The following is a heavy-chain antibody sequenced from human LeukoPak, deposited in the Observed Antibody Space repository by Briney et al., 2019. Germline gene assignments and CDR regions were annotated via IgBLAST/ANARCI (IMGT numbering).Heavy chain of an antibody. Sequence: PGGSLRLSCAASGFTFSSNAMSWVRQAPGKGLEWVSAISGGDARTYYADSVKGRFTISRDNSKNTLYLQMSSLRAEDTAVYYCAKPLSGWYSFDYWGQGTLVTVSS. V-gene: IGHV3-23*01. CDR3: AKPLSGWYSFDY. D-gene: IGHD6-19*01. CDR2: ISGGDART. J-gene: IGHJ4*02. CDR1: GFTFSSNA.